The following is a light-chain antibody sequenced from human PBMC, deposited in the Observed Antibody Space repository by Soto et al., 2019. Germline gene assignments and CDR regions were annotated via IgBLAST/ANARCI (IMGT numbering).Light chain of an antibody. CDR2: DVS. J-gene: IGLJ1*01. CDR1: SRDVRVYDF. V-gene: IGLV2-14*01. CDR3: SSYTSSSTLEV. Sequence: QSALTQPASVSGSPGQSITISCTGTSRDVRVYDFVSWFQQHPGSAPKLILYDVSARPPGVSNRFSGSKFGNTAYLTISGLQAEDEANYYCSSYTSSSTLEVFGAGTKVTVL.